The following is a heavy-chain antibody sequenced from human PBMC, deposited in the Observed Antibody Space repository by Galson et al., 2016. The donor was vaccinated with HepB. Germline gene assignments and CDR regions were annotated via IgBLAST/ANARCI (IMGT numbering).Heavy chain of an antibody. D-gene: IGHD6-13*01. J-gene: IGHJ4*02. Sequence: SVKVSCKASGFTFTGYYMHWVRQAPGQGLEWMGWITPNTGGTNYAQKFQARVTRTRDTSISTADMELRRLRSDDTAVYYCARGGDSSNWGNLDYWGRGTLVTVSS. CDR3: ARGGDSSNWGNLDY. CDR1: GFTFTGYY. CDR2: ITPNTGGT. V-gene: IGHV1-2*02.